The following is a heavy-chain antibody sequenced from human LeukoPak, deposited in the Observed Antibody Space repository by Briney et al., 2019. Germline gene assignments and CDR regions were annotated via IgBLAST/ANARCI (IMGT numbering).Heavy chain of an antibody. Sequence: SETLSLTCAVYGGSFSGYYWSWIRQPPGKGLEWIGEINHSGSTNYNPSLKSRVTISVDTSKNQFSLKLSSVTAADTAVYYCARGGYYDSSVYYGFYFDYWGQGTLVTVSS. D-gene: IGHD3-22*01. CDR1: GGSFSGYY. J-gene: IGHJ4*02. CDR2: INHSGST. CDR3: ARGGYYDSSVYYGFYFDY. V-gene: IGHV4-34*01.